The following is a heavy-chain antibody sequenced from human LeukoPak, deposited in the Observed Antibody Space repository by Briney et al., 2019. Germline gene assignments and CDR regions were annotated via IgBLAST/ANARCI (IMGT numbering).Heavy chain of an antibody. CDR3: ARGNSITMIVVAPDWFDP. J-gene: IGHJ5*02. CDR1: GGSTSSGGYS. D-gene: IGHD3-22*01. V-gene: IGHV4-30-2*01. Sequence: SQTLSLTCAVSGGSTSSGGYSWSWIRQPPGKGLEWIGYIYHSGSTYYNPSLKSRVTISVDRSKNQFSLKLSSVTAADTAVYYCARGNSITMIVVAPDWFDPWGQGTLVTVSS. CDR2: IYHSGST.